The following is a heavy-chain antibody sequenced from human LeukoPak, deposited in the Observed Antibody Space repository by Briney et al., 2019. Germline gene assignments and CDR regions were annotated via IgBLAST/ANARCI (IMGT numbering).Heavy chain of an antibody. V-gene: IGHV4-59*01. Sequence: SETLSLTCTVSGGSISSYYWSWIRQPPGKGLEWIGYIYYSGSTNYNPSLKSRVTISVDTSKNQFSLKLSSVTAADTAVYYCARLWVGIRFLEWSVNWFDPWGQGTLVTVSS. CDR2: IYYSGST. J-gene: IGHJ5*02. CDR3: ARLWVGIRFLEWSVNWFDP. CDR1: GGSISSYY. D-gene: IGHD3-3*01.